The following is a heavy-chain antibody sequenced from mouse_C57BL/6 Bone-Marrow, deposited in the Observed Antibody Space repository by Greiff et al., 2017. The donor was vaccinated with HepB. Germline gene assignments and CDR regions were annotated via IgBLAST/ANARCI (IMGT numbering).Heavy chain of an antibody. J-gene: IGHJ2*01. CDR3: ARRKSRASDY. CDR2: INPNNGGT. D-gene: IGHD3-3*01. Sequence: VQLQQSGPELVKPGASVKISCKASGYTFTDYYMNWVKQSHGKSLEWIGDINPNNGGTSYNQKFKSKATLTVDKSSSTAYMKLRSLTSEDSAVYYCARRKSRASDYWGQGTTLTVSS. CDR1: GYTFTDYY. V-gene: IGHV1-26*01.